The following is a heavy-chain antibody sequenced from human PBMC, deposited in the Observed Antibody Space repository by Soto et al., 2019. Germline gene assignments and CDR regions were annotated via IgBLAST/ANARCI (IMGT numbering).Heavy chain of an antibody. CDR2: IYYSGST. J-gene: IGHJ4*02. CDR3: ARQGVGNLYFDY. CDR1: GGSISSSSYY. Sequence: SETLSLTCTVSGGSISSSSYYWGWIRQPPGKGLEWIGSIYYSGSTYYNPSLKSRVTISVDTSKNQFSLKLSSVTAADTAVYYCARQGVGNLYFDYWGQGTLVTVSS. V-gene: IGHV4-39*01. D-gene: IGHD1-7*01.